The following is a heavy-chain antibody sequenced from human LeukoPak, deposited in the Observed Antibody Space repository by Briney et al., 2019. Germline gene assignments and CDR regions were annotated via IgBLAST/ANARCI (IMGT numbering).Heavy chain of an antibody. V-gene: IGHV3-30*18. CDR2: ISYDGSNK. J-gene: IGHJ4*02. CDR1: GFTFSTYS. D-gene: IGHD2-2*01. CDR3: AKVNWCSATCADA. Sequence: GGSLRLSCAASGFTFSTYSMNWVRQAPGKGLEWVAVISYDGSNKYYAGSVKGRFTISRDNSKNTLSLQMNSLRAEDTAVYYCAKVNWCSATCADAWGQGTLVTVSS.